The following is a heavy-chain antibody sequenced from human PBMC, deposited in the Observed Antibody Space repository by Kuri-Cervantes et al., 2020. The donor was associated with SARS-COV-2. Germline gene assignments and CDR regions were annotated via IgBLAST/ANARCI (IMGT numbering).Heavy chain of an antibody. Sequence: SETLSLTCTVSGGSISSSSYYWGWIRQPPGKGLEWIGSIYYSGSTYYNPSLKSRVTISVDRSKNQFSLKLSSVTAADTAVYYCARDSKYSSSSSYFDYWGQGTLVTVSS. D-gene: IGHD6-6*01. CDR2: IYYSGST. V-gene: IGHV4-39*07. J-gene: IGHJ4*02. CDR1: GGSISSSSYY. CDR3: ARDSKYSSSSSYFDY.